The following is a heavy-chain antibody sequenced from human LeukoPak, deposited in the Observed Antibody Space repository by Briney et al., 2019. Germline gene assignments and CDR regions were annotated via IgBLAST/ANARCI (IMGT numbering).Heavy chain of an antibody. J-gene: IGHJ4*02. Sequence: GGFLRLSCAASGFTFSNAWMSWVRQAPGKGLEWVGRIKSKTDGGTPDYAAPVKGRFTISRDDSKNTLYLQMNSLKTEDTAVYYCTGVSRSSWYDYWGQGTLVTVSS. CDR2: IKSKTDGGTP. V-gene: IGHV3-15*01. CDR1: GFTFSNAW. CDR3: TGVSRSSWYDY. D-gene: IGHD6-13*01.